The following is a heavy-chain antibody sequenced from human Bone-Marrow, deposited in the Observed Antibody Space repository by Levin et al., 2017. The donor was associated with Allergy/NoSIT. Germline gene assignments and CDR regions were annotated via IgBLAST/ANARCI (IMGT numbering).Heavy chain of an antibody. J-gene: IGHJ4*01. CDR1: GFSLSTNGVG. D-gene: IGHD5-12*01. Sequence: KVSGPTLVKPTQTLTLTCTFSGFSLSTNGVGVGWIRQSPGKALEWLAVIYWDNDKRYNPSLRSRLTLTKDTSKNQVVLTMTNMDPVDTGTYHCVRRGAEYRGNWDTGYLDYWGQGTLVTVSS. CDR3: VRRGAEYRGNWDTGYLDY. CDR2: IYWDNDK. V-gene: IGHV2-5*02.